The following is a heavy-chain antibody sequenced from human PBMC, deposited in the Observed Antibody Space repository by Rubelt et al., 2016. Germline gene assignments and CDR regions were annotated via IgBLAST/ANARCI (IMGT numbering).Heavy chain of an antibody. V-gene: IGHV1-69*13. Sequence: QVQLVQSGAEVKKPGASVKVSCKASGGTFSSYAISWVRQAPGQGLEWMGGIIPIFGTASYARRCQGRVPITADESTSTAYMELSSLRSEDTAVYYCARRSTMGAFDIWGQGTMVTVSS. D-gene: IGHD5/OR15-5a*01. J-gene: IGHJ3*02. CDR3: ARRSTMGAFDI. CDR1: GGTFSSYA. CDR2: IIPIFGTA.